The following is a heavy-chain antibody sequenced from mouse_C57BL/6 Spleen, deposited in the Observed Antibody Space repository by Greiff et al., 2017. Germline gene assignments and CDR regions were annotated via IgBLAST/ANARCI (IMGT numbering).Heavy chain of an antibody. J-gene: IGHJ2*01. Sequence: VQLKESGPGMVKPSQSLSLTCTVTGYSITSGYDWHWIRHFPGNKLEWMGYISYSGSTNYNPSLKSRISITHDTSKNHFFLKLNSVTTEDTATYYCARSLRPYYFDYWGQGTTLTVSS. V-gene: IGHV3-1*01. CDR1: GYSITSGYD. D-gene: IGHD3-2*02. CDR3: ARSLRPYYFDY. CDR2: ISYSGST.